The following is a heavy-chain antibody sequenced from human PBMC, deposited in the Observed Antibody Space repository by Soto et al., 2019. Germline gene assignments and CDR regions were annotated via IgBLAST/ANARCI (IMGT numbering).Heavy chain of an antibody. CDR1: GFTFSSYA. CDR2: VSGTGGSA. D-gene: IGHD1-7*01. J-gene: IGHJ3*01. V-gene: IGHV3-23*01. Sequence: EVQLLESGGGLVRPGGSLRLSCAASGFTFSSYAMTWVRQAPGKGLEWVSGVSGTGGSAYYADSVRGRFTISRDNAKNTVYLQMDSLRAEDTAVYYCARSLPGTYGAFDLWGQGTMVTVSS. CDR3: ARSLPGTYGAFDL.